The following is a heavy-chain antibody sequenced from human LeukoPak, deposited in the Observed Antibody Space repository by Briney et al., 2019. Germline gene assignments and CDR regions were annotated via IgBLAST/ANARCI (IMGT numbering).Heavy chain of an antibody. CDR3: ARYYDFWRGNDAFDI. V-gene: IGHV4-4*07. D-gene: IGHD3-3*01. CDR2: IYTSGST. CDR1: GGTISSYY. Sequence: SGTLSLICTVSGGTISSYYWSWIRQPAGKGLEWIGRIYTSGSTNYNPSLKSRVTMSVDTSKNQFSLKLSSVTSADTAVYYCARYYDFWRGNDAFDIWGQGTMVTVSS. J-gene: IGHJ3*02.